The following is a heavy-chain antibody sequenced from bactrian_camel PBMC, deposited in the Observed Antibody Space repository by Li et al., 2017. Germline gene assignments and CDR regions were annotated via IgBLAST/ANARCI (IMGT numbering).Heavy chain of an antibody. CDR2: IGRDGIT. J-gene: IGHJ4*01. CDR1: GYTVSSTR. Sequence: QLVESRGGSVQAGGSLRLSCAASGYTVSSTRMGWFRQAPGKEREGVACIGRDGITMYSDSVKGRFTISKDYAKNTLYLQMNSLKPEDTAMYFCAADSWGYCWFQTKYNYWGQGTQVTVS. CDR3: AADSWGYCWFQTKYNY. D-gene: IGHD1*01. V-gene: IGHV3S53*01.